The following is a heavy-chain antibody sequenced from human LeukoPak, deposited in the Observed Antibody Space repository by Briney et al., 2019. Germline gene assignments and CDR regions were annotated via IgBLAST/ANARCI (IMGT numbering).Heavy chain of an antibody. CDR3: ARDIVVVVAADYYYGMDV. J-gene: IGHJ6*02. CDR1: GYTFTSYG. D-gene: IGHD2-15*01. CDR2: ISAYNGNT. V-gene: IGHV1-18*01. Sequence: GASVKVSCKASGYTFTSYGISWVRQAPGQGLEWMGWISAYNGNTNYAQKLQGRVTMTTDTSTSTAYMELRSLRSDDTAVYYCARDIVVVVAADYYYGMDVWGQGTTVTVSS.